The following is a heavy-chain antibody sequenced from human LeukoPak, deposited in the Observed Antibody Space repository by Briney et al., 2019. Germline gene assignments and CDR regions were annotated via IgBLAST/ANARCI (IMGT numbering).Heavy chain of an antibody. J-gene: IGHJ4*02. CDR1: GGTFSSYA. Sequence: ASVKVSCKASGGTFSSYAISWVRQAPGQGLEWMGGIIPIFGTANYAQKFQGRVTITADKSTSTAYMELSSLRSEDTAVYYCARAPYCNGGSCYPDYWGQGTLVTVSS. CDR2: IIPIFGTA. CDR3: ARAPYCNGGSCYPDY. V-gene: IGHV1-69*06. D-gene: IGHD2-15*01.